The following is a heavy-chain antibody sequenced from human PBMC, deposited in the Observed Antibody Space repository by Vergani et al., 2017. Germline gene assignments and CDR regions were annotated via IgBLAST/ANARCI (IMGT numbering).Heavy chain of an antibody. CDR1: GGSISSDNYY. Sequence: QVQLQESGPGLVKPSQTLSLTCTVSGGSISSDNYYWSWIRQHPGKGLEWIGYIYYSGSTYYNPSLKSRVTISVDTSKNQFSLKLSSVTAAHSAVYYCARGRGTTVSYYYMDVWGKETTVTVSS. CDR3: ARGRGTTVSYYYMDV. V-gene: IGHV4-31*03. CDR2: IYYSGST. D-gene: IGHD4-17*01. J-gene: IGHJ6*03.